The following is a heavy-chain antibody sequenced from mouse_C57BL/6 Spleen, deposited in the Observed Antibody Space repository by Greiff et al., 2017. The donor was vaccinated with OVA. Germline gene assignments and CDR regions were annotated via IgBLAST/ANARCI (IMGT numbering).Heavy chain of an antibody. Sequence: QVQLKQPGAELVRPGSSVKLSCKASGYTFTSYWMPWVKQRPIQGLEWIGNIDPSDSETHYNQKFKDKATLTVDKSSSTAYMQLSSLTSEDSAVYYCARRDYYGSSYFDYWGQGTTLTVSS. CDR1: GYTFTSYW. CDR2: IDPSDSET. CDR3: ARRDYYGSSYFDY. V-gene: IGHV1-52*01. J-gene: IGHJ2*01. D-gene: IGHD1-1*01.